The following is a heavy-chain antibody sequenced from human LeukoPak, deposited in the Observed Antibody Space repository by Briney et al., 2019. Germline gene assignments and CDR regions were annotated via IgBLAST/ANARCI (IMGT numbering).Heavy chain of an antibody. CDR1: GFTFSDYY. CDR3: ARGAERLPLY. V-gene: IGHV3-11*05. D-gene: IGHD1-26*01. CDR2: ISSSTYI. J-gene: IGHJ4*02. Sequence: GGSLRLSCAASGFTFSDYYMSWIRQAPGKGLEWLSYISSSTYINYADSVKGRFTISRDNAKNSLYLQMDSLRAEDTAVYYCARGAERLPLYWGQGTLVTVSS.